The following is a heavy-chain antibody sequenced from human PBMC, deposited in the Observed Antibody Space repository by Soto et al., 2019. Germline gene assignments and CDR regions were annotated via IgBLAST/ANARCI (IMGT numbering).Heavy chain of an antibody. D-gene: IGHD2-15*01. J-gene: IGHJ4*02. CDR2: IYYSGST. CDR3: AREPSYCSGGTCYYGVDY. V-gene: IGHV4-30-4*01. Sequence: QVQLQESGPGLVKPSQTLSLTCTVSGGSISSGDYYWSWIRQPPGKGLEWIGYIYYSGSTYYNPSLKSRVNISVDTSKNQFSLKLSSVTAADTAVYYCAREPSYCSGGTCYYGVDYWGQGTLVTVSS. CDR1: GGSISSGDYY.